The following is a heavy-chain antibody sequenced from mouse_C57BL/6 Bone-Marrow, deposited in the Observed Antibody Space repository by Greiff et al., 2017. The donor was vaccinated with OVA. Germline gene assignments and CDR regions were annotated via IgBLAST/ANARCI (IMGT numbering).Heavy chain of an antibody. CDR1: GFNIKDDY. V-gene: IGHV14-4*01. J-gene: IGHJ2*01. D-gene: IGHD2-2*01. CDR3: TAIYYGYDDYFDY. Sequence: VHVKQSGAELVRPGASVKLSCTASGFNIKDDYMHWVKQRPEQGLEWIGWIDPENGDTEYASKFQGKATITADTSSNTAYLQLSSLTSEDTAVYYCTAIYYGYDDYFDYWGQGTTLTVSS. CDR2: IDPENGDT.